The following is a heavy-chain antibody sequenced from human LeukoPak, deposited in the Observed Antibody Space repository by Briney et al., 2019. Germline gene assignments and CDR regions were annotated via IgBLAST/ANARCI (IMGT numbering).Heavy chain of an antibody. V-gene: IGHV3-64D*06. Sequence: GGSLRLSCLASGFTFSNSAIHWVRQAPGKGLEYVSAISSNGGSTYYADSVKGRFTISRDNSKNTLYLQMSSLRPEDTAVYYCVKDPTGAYGDRRSFDYWGQGTLVTVSS. J-gene: IGHJ4*02. CDR2: ISSNGGST. D-gene: IGHD4-17*01. CDR3: VKDPTGAYGDRRSFDY. CDR1: GFTFSNSA.